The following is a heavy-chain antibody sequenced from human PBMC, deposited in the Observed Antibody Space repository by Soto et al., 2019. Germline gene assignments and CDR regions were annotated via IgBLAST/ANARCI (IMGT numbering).Heavy chain of an antibody. D-gene: IGHD1-1*01. V-gene: IGHV3-21*01. CDR1: GFTFSSYS. CDR2: ISSSSSYI. CDR3: ARDPARTGTPHGMGMDV. J-gene: IGHJ6*02. Sequence: GGSLRLSCAASGFTFSSYSMNWVRQAPGKGLEWVSSISSSSSYIYYADSVKGRFTISRDNAKNSLYLQMNSLRAEDTAVYYCARDPARTGTPHGMGMDVWGQGTTVTV.